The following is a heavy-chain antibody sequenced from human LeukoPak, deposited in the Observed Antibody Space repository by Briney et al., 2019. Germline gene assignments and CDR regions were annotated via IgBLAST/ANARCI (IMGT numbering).Heavy chain of an antibody. V-gene: IGHV1-18*01. J-gene: IGHJ4*02. CDR1: GYTFTSYG. CDR2: ISAYNGNT. D-gene: IGHD3-3*01. CDR3: ATAGQPYYDFWSGYNDY. Sequence: ASVKVSCKASGYTFTSYGISWVRQAPGQGLEWMGWISAYNGNTNYAQKLQGRVTMTEDTSTDTAYMELSSLRSEDTAVYYCATAGQPYYDFWSGYNDYWGQGTLVTVSS.